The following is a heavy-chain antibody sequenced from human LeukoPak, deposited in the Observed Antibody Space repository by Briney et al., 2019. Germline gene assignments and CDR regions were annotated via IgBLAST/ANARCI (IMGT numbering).Heavy chain of an antibody. J-gene: IGHJ4*02. Sequence: SETLSLTCTVSGGSISSYYWSWIRQPPGKGLEWIGYIYYSGSTIYNPSLKSRVTISVDTSKNQFPLKLSSVTAADTAVHYCARGVTYDSSGFTWVYYFDYWGQGTLVTVSS. D-gene: IGHD3-22*01. V-gene: IGHV4-59*01. CDR3: ARGVTYDSSGFTWVYYFDY. CDR1: GGSISSYY. CDR2: IYYSGST.